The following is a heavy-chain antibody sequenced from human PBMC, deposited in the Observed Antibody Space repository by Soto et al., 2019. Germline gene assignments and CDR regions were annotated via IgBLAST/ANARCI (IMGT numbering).Heavy chain of an antibody. Sequence: ASVKVSCKASGYTFTSYAMHWVRQAPGQRLEWMGWINAGNGNTKYSQKFQGRVTITRDTSASTAYMELSSLRSEDTAVYYCAVTPLCGDYAHNYYYGMDVWGQGTTVTVSS. CDR2: INAGNGNT. D-gene: IGHD4-17*01. J-gene: IGHJ6*02. CDR1: GYTFTSYA. V-gene: IGHV1-3*01. CDR3: AVTPLCGDYAHNYYYGMDV.